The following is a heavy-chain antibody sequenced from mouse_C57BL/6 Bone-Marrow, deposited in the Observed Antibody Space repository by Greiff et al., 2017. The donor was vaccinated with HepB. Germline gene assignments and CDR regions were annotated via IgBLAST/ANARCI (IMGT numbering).Heavy chain of an antibody. CDR1: GFTFSDYY. D-gene: IGHD2-4*01. V-gene: IGHV5-12*01. J-gene: IGHJ4*01. CDR2: ISNGGGST. Sequence: EVKLMESGGGLVQPGGSLKLSCAASGFTFSDYYMYWVRQTPEKRLEWVAYISNGGGSTYYPDTVKGRFTISRDNAKNTLYLQMSRLKSEDTAMYYCARRGLRRPLYAMDYWGQGTTVTVSS. CDR3: ARRGLRRPLYAMDY.